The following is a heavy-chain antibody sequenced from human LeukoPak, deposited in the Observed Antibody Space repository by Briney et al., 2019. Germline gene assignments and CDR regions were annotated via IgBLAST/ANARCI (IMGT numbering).Heavy chain of an antibody. CDR1: GFTFSSYE. CDR2: ISSSGSTI. V-gene: IGHV3-48*03. D-gene: IGHD4-23*01. Sequence: GGSLRLSCAASGFTFSSYEMNWVRQAPGKGLEWVSYISSSGSTIYYADSMKGRFTISRDNAKNSLYLQMNSLRAEDTAVYYCARDYGGNIDYWGQGTLVTVSS. J-gene: IGHJ4*02. CDR3: ARDYGGNIDY.